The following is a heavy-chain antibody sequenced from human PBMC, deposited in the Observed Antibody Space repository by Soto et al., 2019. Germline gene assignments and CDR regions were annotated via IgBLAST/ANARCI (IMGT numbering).Heavy chain of an antibody. CDR2: IIPIFGTA. CDR1: GGTVSSYA. Sequence: GASVKVSCKASGGTVSSYAISWVRQAPGQGLEWMGGIIPIFGTANYAQKFQGRVTITADESTSTAYMELSSLRSEDTAVYYCARPGDYYDSSGYLEYFDYWGQGTLVTVSS. J-gene: IGHJ4*02. V-gene: IGHV1-69*13. D-gene: IGHD3-22*01. CDR3: ARPGDYYDSSGYLEYFDY.